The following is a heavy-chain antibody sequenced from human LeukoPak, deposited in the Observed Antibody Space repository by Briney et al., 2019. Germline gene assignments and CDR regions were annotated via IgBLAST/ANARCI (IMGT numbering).Heavy chain of an antibody. V-gene: IGHV3-7*01. Sequence: GGSLRLSCAASGFTFSSYGMHWVRQAPGKGLEWVANIKRDGSEKYYVDSVKGRFTISRDNAKNSLYLQMNSLRAEDTAVYYCARLRATITNWFDPWGQGTLVTVSS. CDR2: IKRDGSEK. J-gene: IGHJ5*02. CDR1: GFTFSSYG. CDR3: ARLRATITNWFDP. D-gene: IGHD5-24*01.